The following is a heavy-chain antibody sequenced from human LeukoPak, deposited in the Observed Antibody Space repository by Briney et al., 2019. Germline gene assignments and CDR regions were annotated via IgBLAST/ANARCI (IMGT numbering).Heavy chain of an antibody. Sequence: PSETLSLTCAVYGGSLSGYYWSWIRQPPGKGLEWIGEINHSGSTNYNPSLKSRVTISVDTYKNQFSLKLSSVTAADTAVYYCARGAYDYVWGSYRTAINYYYMDVWGKGTTVTVSS. V-gene: IGHV4-34*01. CDR2: INHSGST. D-gene: IGHD3-16*02. CDR1: GGSLSGYY. CDR3: ARGAYDYVWGSYRTAINYYYMDV. J-gene: IGHJ6*03.